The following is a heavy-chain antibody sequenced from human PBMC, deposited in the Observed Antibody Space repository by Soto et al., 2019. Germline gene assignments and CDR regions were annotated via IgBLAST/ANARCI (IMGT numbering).Heavy chain of an antibody. V-gene: IGHV3-23*01. CDR3: AKGPVKLYSSSWYRGGMDV. D-gene: IGHD6-13*01. CDR2: ISGSGGST. CDR1: GFTFSSYA. J-gene: IGHJ6*02. Sequence: GGSLRLSCAAPGFTFSSYAMSWVRQAPGKGLEWVSAISGSGGSTYYADSVKGRFTISRDNSKNTPYLQMNSLRAEDTAVYYCAKGPVKLYSSSWYRGGMDVWGQGTTVTVSS.